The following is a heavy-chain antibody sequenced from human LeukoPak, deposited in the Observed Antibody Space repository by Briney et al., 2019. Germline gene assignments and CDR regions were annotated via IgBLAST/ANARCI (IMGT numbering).Heavy chain of an antibody. CDR3: VYGDYPLTY. V-gene: IGHV3-66*01. Sequence: PEGSLRLSCVASGLTVTNNYWNWVRQPPGKGPEWISLIYTNGNTQYADSVKGRFTFSRDISKNTLYLQMNSLRVEDTGVYYCVYGDYPLTYWGQGTLVSVSS. J-gene: IGHJ4*02. D-gene: IGHD4-17*01. CDR2: IYTNGNT. CDR1: GLTVTNNY.